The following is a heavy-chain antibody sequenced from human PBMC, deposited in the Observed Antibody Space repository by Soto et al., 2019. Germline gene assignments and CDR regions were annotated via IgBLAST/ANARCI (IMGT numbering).Heavy chain of an antibody. J-gene: IGHJ6*03. Sequence: SETLSLTCTVSGGSISSGGYYWSWIRQHPGKGLEWIGYIYYSGSTYYNPSLKSRVTISVDTSKNQFSLKLSSVTAADTAVYYCARDLSSAAGRYYCYYMDVWGKGTTVTVSS. D-gene: IGHD6-19*01. CDR1: GGSISSGGYY. CDR2: IYYSGST. V-gene: IGHV4-31*03. CDR3: ARDLSSAAGRYYCYYMDV.